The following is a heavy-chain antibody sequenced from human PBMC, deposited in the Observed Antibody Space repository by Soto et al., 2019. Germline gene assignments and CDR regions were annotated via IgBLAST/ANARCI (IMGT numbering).Heavy chain of an antibody. V-gene: IGHV4-34*01. CDR3: ARGPIYIWGSYRYTPLFDY. J-gene: IGHJ4*02. CDR2: INHSGST. D-gene: IGHD3-16*02. CDR1: GGSFSGYY. Sequence: PSETLSLTCAVYGGSFSGYYWSWIRQPPGKGLEWIGEINHSGSTNYNPSLKSRVTISVDTSKNQFSLKLSSVTAADTAVYYCARGPIYIWGSYRYTPLFDYWGQGTLVTSPQ.